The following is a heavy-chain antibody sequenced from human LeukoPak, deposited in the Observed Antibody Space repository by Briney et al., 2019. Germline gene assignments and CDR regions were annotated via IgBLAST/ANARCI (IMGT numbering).Heavy chain of an antibody. J-gene: IGHJ3*02. Sequence: PGGSLRLFCAVSGFSFRYYYMSWVRQAPGKGLEWVANISPDGSEKNYGDSVKGRFNISRDNAKNSLYLQLNSLRAEDTAVFYCARVGVVTDDAFDIWGQGTLVTVSS. V-gene: IGHV3-7*01. CDR3: ARVGVVTDDAFDI. CDR2: ISPDGSEK. D-gene: IGHD3-3*01. CDR1: GFSFRYYY.